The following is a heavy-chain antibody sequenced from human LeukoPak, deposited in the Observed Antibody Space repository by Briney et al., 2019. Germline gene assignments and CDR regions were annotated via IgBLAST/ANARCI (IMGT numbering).Heavy chain of an antibody. Sequence: GGSLRLSCAAPGFTFSSYGMHWVRQAPGKGLEWVAVISYDGSNKYYADSVKGRFTISRDNSKNTLYLQMNSLRAEDTAVYYCAKDSYGYSSGWYEYYFDYWGQGTLVTVSS. J-gene: IGHJ4*02. CDR2: ISYDGSNK. CDR3: AKDSYGYSSGWYEYYFDY. V-gene: IGHV3-30*18. CDR1: GFTFSSYG. D-gene: IGHD6-19*01.